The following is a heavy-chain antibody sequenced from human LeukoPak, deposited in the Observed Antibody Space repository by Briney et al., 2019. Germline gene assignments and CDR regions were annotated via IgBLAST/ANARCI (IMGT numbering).Heavy chain of an antibody. CDR1: GFTVSTNY. CDR2: IYSGGST. Sequence: GGSLRLSCAASGFTVSTNYMNWVRQAPGKGLEWVSVIYSGGSTYYADSVKGRFTISRDNSKNTLYLQMNRLRADDTAVYYCARGLYADYAFDYWGQGTLVTVSS. J-gene: IGHJ4*02. D-gene: IGHD4-17*01. V-gene: IGHV3-66*01. CDR3: ARGLYADYAFDY.